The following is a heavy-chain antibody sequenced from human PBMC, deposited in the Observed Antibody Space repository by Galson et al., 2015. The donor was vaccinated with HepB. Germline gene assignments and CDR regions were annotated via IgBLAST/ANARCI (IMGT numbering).Heavy chain of an antibody. CDR3: TTDSLALVQSDSSGLTRHFDY. Sequence: SLRLSCAASGFTFSNAWMSWVRQAPGKGLEWVGCIKSKTDGGTKDYAATGRGRFTSSRDDSKNKLHLKMNSLKTEDTAVYYSTTDSLALVQSDSSGLTRHFDYWGQGTLVTVSS. J-gene: IGHJ4*02. CDR1: GFTFSNAW. D-gene: IGHD3-22*01. V-gene: IGHV3-15*01. CDR2: IKSKTDGGTK.